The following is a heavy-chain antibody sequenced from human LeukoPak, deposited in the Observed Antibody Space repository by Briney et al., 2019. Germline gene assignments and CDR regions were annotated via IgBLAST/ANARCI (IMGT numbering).Heavy chain of an antibody. CDR2: IRYDGSNK. Sequence: GGSLRLSCAASGLTFSSYGIHWVRQAPGKGVGGVAFIRYDGSNKHYADSVKGRFTISRDNSKNTLYLQMNSLRAEDTAVYYCARGDYYGSGSYSDYWGQGTLVTVSS. V-gene: IGHV3-30*02. CDR1: GLTFSSYG. CDR3: ARGDYYGSGSYSDY. D-gene: IGHD3-10*01. J-gene: IGHJ4*02.